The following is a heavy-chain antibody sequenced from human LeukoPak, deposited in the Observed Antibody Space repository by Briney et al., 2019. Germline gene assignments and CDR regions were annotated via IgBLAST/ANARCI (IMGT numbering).Heavy chain of an antibody. D-gene: IGHD3-10*02. Sequence: PGGSLSLSWKASGFTFGNFGMNWVCHGQGPGKQLVSGITGSTTWTYYAASVKGRFTVSRDNSQNTLHLQMNSLRADDTAVYYCARELVSSGTGYFDLWGRGTLVTVSS. CDR3: ARELVSSGTGYFDL. V-gene: IGHV3-23*01. J-gene: IGHJ2*01. CDR2: ITGSTTWT. CDR1: GFTFGNFG.